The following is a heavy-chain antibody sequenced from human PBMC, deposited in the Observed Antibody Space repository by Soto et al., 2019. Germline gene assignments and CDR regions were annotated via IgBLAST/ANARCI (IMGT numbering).Heavy chain of an antibody. D-gene: IGHD5-18*01. CDR2: IYHSGST. CDR1: GYSISSGYY. Sequence: SETLSLTCAVSGYSISSGYYWGWIRQPPGKGLEWIGNIYHSGSTYYNPSLKSRVTISVDTSKNQFSLKLSSVTAADTAVYYCVRLLWLPNYYFDYWGQGTLVTVSS. CDR3: VRLLWLPNYYFDY. J-gene: IGHJ4*02. V-gene: IGHV4-38-2*01.